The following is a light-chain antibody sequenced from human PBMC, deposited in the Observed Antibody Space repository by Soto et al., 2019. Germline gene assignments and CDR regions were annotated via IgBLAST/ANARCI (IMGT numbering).Light chain of an antibody. CDR2: GAS. V-gene: IGKV3-15*01. J-gene: IGKJ1*01. CDR1: QSISDT. Sequence: EIVMTQSPATLSVSPGGRATLSCRASQSISDTLAWYQQKPGQAPRLLIYGASKRATGIPARFSGSGSGTEFTLTISSLQSEDFAVYYCQQYNNWPPWTFGQGTKVDIK. CDR3: QQYNNWPPWT.